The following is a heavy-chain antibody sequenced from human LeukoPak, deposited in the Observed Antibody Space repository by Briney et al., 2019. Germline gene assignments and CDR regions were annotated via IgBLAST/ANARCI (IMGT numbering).Heavy chain of an antibody. D-gene: IGHD5-18*01. V-gene: IGHV4-34*01. CDR1: GGSFSGYY. Sequence: SETLSLTCAVYGGSFSGYYWSWIRQPPGKGLEWIGEINHSGSTNYNPSLKSRVTISVDKSKNQFSLKLSSVTAADTAVYYCASLDTAMVAFDYWGQGTLVTVSS. CDR3: ASLDTAMVAFDY. J-gene: IGHJ4*02. CDR2: INHSGST.